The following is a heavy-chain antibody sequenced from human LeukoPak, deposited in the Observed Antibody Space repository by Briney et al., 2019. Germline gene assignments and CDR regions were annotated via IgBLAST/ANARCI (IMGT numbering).Heavy chain of an antibody. J-gene: IGHJ4*02. V-gene: IGHV3-23*01. CDR3: ARVSPNTVTTLQYFDY. CDR2: IGPSGDKT. Sequence: GGSLRLSCAASGYTFNIHGMNWVRQAPGKGPEWVSGIGPSGDKTYYADSVKGRFTISRDNSENTVYLQMNSLRVEDTALYYCARVSPNTVTTLQYFDYWGQGTLVTVSS. CDR1: GYTFNIHG. D-gene: IGHD4-17*01.